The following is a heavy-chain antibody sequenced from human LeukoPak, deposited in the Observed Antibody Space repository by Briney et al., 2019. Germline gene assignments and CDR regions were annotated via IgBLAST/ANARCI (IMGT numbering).Heavy chain of an antibody. V-gene: IGHV3-30-3*01. Sequence: GVPLILYCGASGLGVSSYAMHGGGQAQGAGLLQGAVISYDGSNKYYADSVKGRFTISRDNSKNTLYLQMNSLRAEDTAVYYCARDCRPRGLRYFDWSDYWGQGTLVTVSS. CDR1: GLGVSSYA. CDR2: ISYDGSNK. J-gene: IGHJ4*02. D-gene: IGHD3-9*01. CDR3: ARDCRPRGLRYFDWSDY.